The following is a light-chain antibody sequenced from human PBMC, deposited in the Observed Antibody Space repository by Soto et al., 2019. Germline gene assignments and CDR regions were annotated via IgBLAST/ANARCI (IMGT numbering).Light chain of an antibody. J-gene: IGKJ4*01. CDR2: DVS. CDR3: QQVNVYPST. CDR1: QSLGIW. V-gene: IGKV1-5*01. Sequence: DIQMTQSPSTLSASVGDRVTITCRASQSLGIWLAWHQQKPGQAPKLLMYDVSSLKRGVPSRFSGSGSGTEFTLTISSLQPDDFATYYCQQVNVYPSTFGGGTKVDIK.